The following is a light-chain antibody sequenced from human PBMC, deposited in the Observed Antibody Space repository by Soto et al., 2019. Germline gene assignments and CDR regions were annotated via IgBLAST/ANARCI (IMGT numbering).Light chain of an antibody. Sequence: EIVMTQSPATLSVSPGERVTLSCRASQSIRSVLAWYQQKPGQAPRLLIHGASTRATGIPARFSGSESGTEFTLTISSLQSEDFGVYYCQQYFHWPLTFGGGTNVEIK. CDR1: QSIRSV. CDR3: QQYFHWPLT. V-gene: IGKV3-15*01. CDR2: GAS. J-gene: IGKJ4*01.